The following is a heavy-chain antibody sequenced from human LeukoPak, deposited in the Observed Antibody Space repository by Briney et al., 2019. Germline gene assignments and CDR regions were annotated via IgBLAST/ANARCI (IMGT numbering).Heavy chain of an antibody. CDR1: GGSISSYY. V-gene: IGHV4-59*01. CDR2: IYYSGST. D-gene: IGHD3-10*01. J-gene: IGHJ4*02. CDR3: ARYVVYGSGKYYFDY. Sequence: ASETLSLTCTVSGGSISSYYWSWIRQPPGKGLEWIGYIYYSGSTNYNPSLKSRVTISVDTSKNQFSLKLSSVTAADTAVYYCARYVVYGSGKYYFDYWGQGTLVTVSS.